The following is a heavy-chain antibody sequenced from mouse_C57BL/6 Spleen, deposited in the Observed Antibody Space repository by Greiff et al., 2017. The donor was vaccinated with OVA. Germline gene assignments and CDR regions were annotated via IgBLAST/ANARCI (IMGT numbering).Heavy chain of an antibody. V-gene: IGHV1-59*01. Sequence: QVQLQQPGAELVRPGTSVKLSCKASGYTFTSYWMHWVKQRPGQGLEWIGVIDPSDSYTNYNQKFKGKATLTVDTSSSTAYMQLSSLTSEDSAVYYCARCYYYGSSYVGAMDYWGQGTSVTVSS. CDR3: ARCYYYGSSYVGAMDY. CDR1: GYTFTSYW. CDR2: IDPSDSYT. D-gene: IGHD1-1*01. J-gene: IGHJ4*01.